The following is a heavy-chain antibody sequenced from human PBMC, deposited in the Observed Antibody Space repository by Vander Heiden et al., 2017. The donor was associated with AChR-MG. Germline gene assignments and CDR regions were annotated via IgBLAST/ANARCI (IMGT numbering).Heavy chain of an antibody. CDR3: ARDIRAATATERYYYYYGMDV. D-gene: IGHD2-15*01. J-gene: IGHJ6*02. CDR1: GFTFSSYA. V-gene: IGHV3-30-3*01. Sequence: QVQLVESGGGVVQPGRSLRLSCAASGFTFSSYALHWVRQAPGKGLEWVAVISYDGSNKYYADSVKGRFTIARDNSKNTLYLQMNSLRAEDTAVYYCARDIRAATATERYYYYYGMDVWVQGPTVTVSS. CDR2: ISYDGSNK.